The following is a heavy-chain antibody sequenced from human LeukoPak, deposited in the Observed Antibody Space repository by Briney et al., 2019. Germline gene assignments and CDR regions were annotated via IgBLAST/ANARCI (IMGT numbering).Heavy chain of an antibody. J-gene: IGHJ3*02. D-gene: IGHD2-21*01. CDR3: ARRRKRCGGDCPVAFDI. CDR1: GGSISGSSYY. V-gene: IGHV4-39*01. CDR2: IYYSGST. Sequence: SETLSLTCAVSGGSISGSSYYWAWIRQPPGKGLEWIGSIYYSGSTYYNPSLKSRVTISVDTSKNQFSLKLSSVTAADTAVYYCARRRKRCGGDCPVAFDIWGQGTMVTVSS.